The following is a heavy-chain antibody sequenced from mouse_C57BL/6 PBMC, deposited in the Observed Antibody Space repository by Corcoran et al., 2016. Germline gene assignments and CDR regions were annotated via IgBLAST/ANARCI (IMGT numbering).Heavy chain of an antibody. D-gene: IGHD2-1*01. V-gene: IGHV1-26*01. Sequence: EVQLQQSGPEMVKPGASVKISCKASGYTFTDYYMNWVKQSHGKSLEWIGDINPNNGGTSYNQKCKGKATLTVDQSSSTAYMELRSLTSEDSAVYYCDRLAYGNSWGDCDYWGQGTTLTVSS. J-gene: IGHJ2*01. CDR1: GYTFTDYY. CDR3: DRLAYGNSWGDCDY. CDR2: INPNNGGT.